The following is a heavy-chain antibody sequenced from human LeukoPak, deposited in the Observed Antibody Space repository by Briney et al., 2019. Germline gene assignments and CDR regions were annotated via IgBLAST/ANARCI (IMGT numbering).Heavy chain of an antibody. J-gene: IGHJ4*02. Sequence: PGGSLRLSCAASGFTFSDYDMHWVRQATGKGLEWVSAIGSAGDTYYTGSVKGRFTISRENANNSLYLQMSSLRAGDTAVYYCARVAKERVGGVYYFDYWGQGTLVTVSS. V-gene: IGHV3-13*01. D-gene: IGHD1-1*01. CDR1: GFTFSDYD. CDR3: ARVAKERVGGVYYFDY. CDR2: IGSAGDT.